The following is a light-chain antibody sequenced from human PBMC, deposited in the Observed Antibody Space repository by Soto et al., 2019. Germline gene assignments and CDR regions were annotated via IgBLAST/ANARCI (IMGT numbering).Light chain of an antibody. CDR3: QQYYSTPIT. Sequence: DIVMTQSPDSLSVSLGERAIINCTSSQTIFYSPNKYNYLAWSQQTPGQPPKLLIYWASTQESGVPDRFRGSGSGTDFTLTIGRLQAEDGAVYYCQQYYSTPITCGQGTRLEIK. V-gene: IGKV4-1*01. CDR1: QTIFYSPNKYNY. CDR2: WAS. J-gene: IGKJ5*01.